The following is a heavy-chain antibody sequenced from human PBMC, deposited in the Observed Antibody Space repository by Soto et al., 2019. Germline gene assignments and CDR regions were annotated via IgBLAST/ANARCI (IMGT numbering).Heavy chain of an antibody. CDR1: GFTFSSYG. Sequence: GGSLRLSCAASGFTFSSYGMHWVRQAPGKGLEWVAFITYDGSNKYYADSVKGRFTISRDNSKNTLYLQMNSLRAEDTAVYYCAKDLFGGSSRGLFDYWGQGTLVTVSS. J-gene: IGHJ4*02. D-gene: IGHD1-26*01. V-gene: IGHV3-30*18. CDR3: AKDLFGGSSRGLFDY. CDR2: ITYDGSNK.